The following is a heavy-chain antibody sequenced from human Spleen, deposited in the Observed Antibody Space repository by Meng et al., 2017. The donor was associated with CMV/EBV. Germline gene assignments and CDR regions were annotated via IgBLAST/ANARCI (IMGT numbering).Heavy chain of an antibody. CDR2: INPSGGST. D-gene: IGHD3-3*01. Sequence: SGYTFTSYYMHWVRQAPGQGLEWMGIINPSGGSTSYAQKFQGRVTMTRDTSTSTVYMELSSLRSEDTAVYYCAREPFWSGYYRGWFDPWGQGTLSPSPQ. J-gene: IGHJ5*02. CDR1: GYTFTSYY. V-gene: IGHV1-46*01. CDR3: AREPFWSGYYRGWFDP.